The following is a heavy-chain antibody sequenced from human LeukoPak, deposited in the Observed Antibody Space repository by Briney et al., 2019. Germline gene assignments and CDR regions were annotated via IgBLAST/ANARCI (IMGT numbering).Heavy chain of an antibody. J-gene: IGHJ6*03. CDR3: ARDKGTITRRGYYYYMDV. CDR2: IKQDGTEE. D-gene: IGHD5-24*01. V-gene: IGHV3-7*01. Sequence: GGSLRLSCAASGFTFGNYWMSWVRRAPGKGLEWVAKIKQDGTEEYYVDSLKGRFTISRDNAKNSLSLQVNNLRAEDTAVYYCARDKGTITRRGYYYYMDVWGRGTTVTVSS. CDR1: GFTFGNYW.